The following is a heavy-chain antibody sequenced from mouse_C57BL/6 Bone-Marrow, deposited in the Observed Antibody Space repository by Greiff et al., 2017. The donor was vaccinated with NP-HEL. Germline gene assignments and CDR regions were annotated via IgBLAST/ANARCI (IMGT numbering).Heavy chain of an antibody. CDR1: GFTFSDYG. V-gene: IGHV5-17*01. CDR2: ISSGSSTI. Sequence: EVHLVESGGGLVKPGGSLKLSCAASGFTFSDYGMHWVRQAPEKGLEWVAYISSGSSTIYYADTVKGRFTISRDNATNTLFLQMTSLRSEDTSMYYCAITGYSAMDYWGQGTSVTVSS. CDR3: AITGYSAMDY. D-gene: IGHD1-1*01. J-gene: IGHJ4*01.